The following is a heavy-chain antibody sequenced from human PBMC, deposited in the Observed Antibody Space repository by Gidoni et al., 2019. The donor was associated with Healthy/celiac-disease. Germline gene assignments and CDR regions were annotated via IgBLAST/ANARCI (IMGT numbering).Heavy chain of an antibody. CDR3: AKGQLRPNY. J-gene: IGHJ4*02. D-gene: IGHD1-26*01. V-gene: IGHV3-23*01. CDR1: GFTFSSYG. CDR2: SSGSGGST. Sequence: EVQLLESGGGLVQPGGSLRLSCAASGFTFSSYGMRWVRQVPGKGLEWVSASSGSGGSTYYADSVKGRFTIYRDNSKNTLYLQINSLRAEDTAVYYCAKGQLRPNYWGQGTLVTVSS.